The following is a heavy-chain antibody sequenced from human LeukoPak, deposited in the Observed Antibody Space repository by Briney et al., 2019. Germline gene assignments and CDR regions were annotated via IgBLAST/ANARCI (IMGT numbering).Heavy chain of an antibody. CDR1: GFTFSDYY. Sequence: GGSLRLSCAASGFTFSDYYMSWIRQAPGKGLEWVSYISSSGSTIYYADSVKGRFTISRDNAKNSLYLQVNSLRAEDTAVYYCARVSYSSLRDWFDPWGQGTLVTVSS. D-gene: IGHD6-13*01. CDR2: ISSSGSTI. CDR3: ARVSYSSLRDWFDP. V-gene: IGHV3-11*04. J-gene: IGHJ5*02.